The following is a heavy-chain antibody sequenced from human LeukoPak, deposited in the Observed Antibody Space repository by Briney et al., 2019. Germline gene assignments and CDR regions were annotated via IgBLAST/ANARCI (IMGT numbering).Heavy chain of an antibody. CDR2: IYPGDSDT. D-gene: IGHD3-22*01. V-gene: IGHV5-51*01. Sequence: GESLKISCKGSGYSFTSYWIGWVRQMPGKGLEWMGIIYPGDSDTRYSPSFQGQVTTSADKSISTAYLQWSSLKASDTAMYYCARQGNYYDSSGYQTQAFDIWGQGTMVTVSS. J-gene: IGHJ3*02. CDR3: ARQGNYYDSSGYQTQAFDI. CDR1: GYSFTSYW.